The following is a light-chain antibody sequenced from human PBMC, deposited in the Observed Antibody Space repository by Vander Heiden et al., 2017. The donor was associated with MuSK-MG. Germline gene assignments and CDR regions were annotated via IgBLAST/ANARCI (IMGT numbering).Light chain of an antibody. Sequence: DMQLTQSPSYLSASVGDRVTITCRARQGISNYLAWYQQKPGKVPKLLVYAASTLQSGVPSRFSGSGSGTDFTLTISSLQPEDVGTYYCQKDNSVPRTFGHGTKVDIK. V-gene: IGKV1-27*01. CDR3: QKDNSVPRT. J-gene: IGKJ3*01. CDR1: QGISNY. CDR2: AAS.